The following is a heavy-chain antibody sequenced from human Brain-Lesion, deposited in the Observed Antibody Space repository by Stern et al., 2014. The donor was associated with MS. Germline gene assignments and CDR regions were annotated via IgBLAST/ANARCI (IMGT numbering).Heavy chain of an antibody. CDR1: GGSISSSNW. CDR2: SDHSGST. Sequence: VQLVESGPGLVKPSGTLSLTCAVSGGSISSSNWWSWVRQSPGKGLEWIGESDHSGSTIYNPSLKSRVTVSVDKSQNRLSLNLRSVTAADTAVYFCARFPASRPHVFDSWGQGTLVTVSS. V-gene: IGHV4-4*02. J-gene: IGHJ4*02. CDR3: ARFPASRPHVFDS. D-gene: IGHD6-13*01.